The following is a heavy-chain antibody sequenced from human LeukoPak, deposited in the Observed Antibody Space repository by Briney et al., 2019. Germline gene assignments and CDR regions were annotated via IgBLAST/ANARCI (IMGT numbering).Heavy chain of an antibody. V-gene: IGHV3-43*02. D-gene: IGHD3-16*01. CDR3: AKAMGDGDYFDY. CDR1: GFTFEDYA. CDR2: ISGDGGST. Sequence: GGSLRLSCAASGFTFEDYAMHWVRQAPGKGLEWVSPISGDGGSTYYADSVKGRFTISRDNRKHSLYLQMNSLRTEDTALYCCAKAMGDGDYFDYWGQGTLVTVSS. J-gene: IGHJ4*02.